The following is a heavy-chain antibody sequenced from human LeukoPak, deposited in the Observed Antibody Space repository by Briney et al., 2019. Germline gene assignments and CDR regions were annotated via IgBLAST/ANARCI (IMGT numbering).Heavy chain of an antibody. D-gene: IGHD3-3*01. V-gene: IGHV4-61*02. CDR2: IYASGST. J-gene: IGHJ4*02. CDR1: GGFLSSGSDY. Sequence: PSETLSLTCTVSGGFLSSGSDYWSWIRQSAGKGLEWIGRIYASGSTNYNPSLKSRVTISVDTSKNQFSLKLSSVTAADTAVYYCARSGYSNFDYWGQGTLVTVSS. CDR3: ARSGYSNFDY.